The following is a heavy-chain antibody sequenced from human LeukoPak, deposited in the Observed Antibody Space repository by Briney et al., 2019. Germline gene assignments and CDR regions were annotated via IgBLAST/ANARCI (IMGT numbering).Heavy chain of an antibody. Sequence: RGASVTVSCKASGYTFTGYYMHWVRQAPGQGLEWMGWINPNSGGTNYAQKFQGRVTMTRDTSISTAYMELSRLRSDDTAVYYCARDQYYDFWSGRVDYWGQGTLVTVSS. CDR1: GYTFTGYY. V-gene: IGHV1-2*02. J-gene: IGHJ4*02. D-gene: IGHD3-3*01. CDR2: INPNSGGT. CDR3: ARDQYYDFWSGRVDY.